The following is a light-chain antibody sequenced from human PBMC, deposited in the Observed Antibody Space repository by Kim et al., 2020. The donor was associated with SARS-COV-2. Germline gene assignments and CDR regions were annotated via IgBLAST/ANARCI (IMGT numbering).Light chain of an antibody. CDR3: ETWDSNTRV. J-gene: IGLJ3*02. CDR1: SGHSGYI. Sequence: QLVLTQSSSASASLGSSVKLTCTLSSGHSGYIIAWHQQQPGKAPRYLMKLEGSGSYNKGSGVPDRFSGSSSGADRYLTISNLQSEDEADYYCETWDSNTRVFGGGTKLTVL. CDR2: LEGSGSY. V-gene: IGLV4-60*03.